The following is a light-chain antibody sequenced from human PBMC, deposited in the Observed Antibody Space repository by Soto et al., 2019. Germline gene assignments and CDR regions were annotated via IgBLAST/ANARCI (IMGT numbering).Light chain of an antibody. J-gene: IGLJ3*02. CDR3: AAWDDSLNGWV. CDR1: SSNIGSNS. Sequence: QSVLTQPPSASGTPGQRVTVSCSGSSSNIGSNSVNWYQQLPGTAPKLLIYSSNQRPSGVPDRVSGSRSGTSASLAIGGLQSADEADYYCAAWDDSLNGWVFGGGTKVTVL. V-gene: IGLV1-44*01. CDR2: SSN.